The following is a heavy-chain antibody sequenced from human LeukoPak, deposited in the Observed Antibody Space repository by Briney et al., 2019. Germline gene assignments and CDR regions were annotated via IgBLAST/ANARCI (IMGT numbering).Heavy chain of an antibody. D-gene: IGHD6-13*01. CDR2: IYYSGST. V-gene: IGHV4-61*01. CDR3: ARDFHSAGFDY. CDR1: GGSVSSGSYY. J-gene: IGHJ4*02. Sequence: SETLSLTCTVSGGSVSSGSYYWSWIRQPPGKGLEWIGYIYYSGSTNYNPSLKSRVTISVDTSKNQFSLKLSSVTAADTAVYYCARDFHSAGFDYWGQGTLVTVSS.